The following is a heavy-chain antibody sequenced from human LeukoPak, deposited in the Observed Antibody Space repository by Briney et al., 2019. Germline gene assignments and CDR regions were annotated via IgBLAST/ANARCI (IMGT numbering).Heavy chain of an antibody. CDR3: AKDLITIFGVVTRTFDY. CDR1: GFTFSSYA. J-gene: IGHJ4*02. V-gene: IGHV3-23*01. CDR2: ISGSGGST. Sequence: GGSLRLSCAASGFTFSSYAMSWVRQAPGKGLEWVSAISGSGGSTYYADSVKGRFTISRDNSKNTLYLQMNSLRAEDTAVYYCAKDLITIFGVVTRTFDYWGQGTLVTVSS. D-gene: IGHD3-3*01.